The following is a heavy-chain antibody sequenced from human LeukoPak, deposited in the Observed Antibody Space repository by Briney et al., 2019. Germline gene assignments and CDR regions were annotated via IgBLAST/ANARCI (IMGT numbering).Heavy chain of an antibody. CDR3: ASRYYDFWSGYSQAFDY. D-gene: IGHD3-3*01. J-gene: IGHJ4*02. CDR1: GGSFSGYY. V-gene: IGHV4-34*01. CDR2: INHSGST. Sequence: SETLSLTCAVYGGSFSGYYWSWIRQPPGKGLEWIGEINHSGSTNYNPSLKSRVAISVDTSKNQFSLKLSSVTAADTAVYYCASRYYDFWSGYSQAFDYWGQGTLVTVSS.